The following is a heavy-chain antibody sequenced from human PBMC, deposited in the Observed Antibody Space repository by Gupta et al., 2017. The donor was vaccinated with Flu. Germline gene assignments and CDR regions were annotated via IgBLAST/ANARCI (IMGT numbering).Heavy chain of an antibody. CDR3: AIARIVIGYGMDV. V-gene: IGHV1-69*02. CDR2: IIPILGIA. Sequence: QVQLVQSGAEVKKPGSSVKVSCKASGGTFSSYTISWVRQAPGQGLEWMGRIIPILGIANYAQKFQDRVTITADKSTSTAYMELSSLRSEDTAVYYCAIARIVIGYGMDVWGQGTTVTVSS. CDR1: GGTFSSYT. J-gene: IGHJ6*02. D-gene: IGHD3-16*01.